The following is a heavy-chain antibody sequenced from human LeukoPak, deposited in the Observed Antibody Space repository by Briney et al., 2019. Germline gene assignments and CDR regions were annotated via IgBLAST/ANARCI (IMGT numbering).Heavy chain of an antibody. V-gene: IGHV4-59*01. D-gene: IGHD6-19*01. CDR3: ARDRPGIAVAGDAFDI. CDR1: GGSISSYY. CDR2: IQNRGST. Sequence: PETLSLTCTVSGGSISSYYWSWIRQPPGKGLEWIGYIQNRGSTNYNPSLKSRVTLSVDTSKNQFSLKLTSVTAADTAVYYCARDRPGIAVAGDAFDIWGQGTMVPVSS. J-gene: IGHJ3*02.